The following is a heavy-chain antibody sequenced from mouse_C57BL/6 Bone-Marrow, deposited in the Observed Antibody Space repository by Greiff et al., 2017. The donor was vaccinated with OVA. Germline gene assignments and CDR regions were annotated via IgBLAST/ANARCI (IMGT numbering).Heavy chain of an antibody. J-gene: IGHJ2*01. D-gene: IGHD1-1*01. CDR1: GFNFKNTY. Sequence: VQLQQSVAELVRPGASVKLSCTASGFNFKNTYMHWVKQRPEQGLEWIGRIDPANGNTKYAPKFQGKATITADTSSNTAYLQLSSLTSEDTAIYYCDLFITAVVHVDYWGQGTTLTVSP. CDR2: IDPANGNT. V-gene: IGHV14-3*01. CDR3: DLFITAVVHVDY.